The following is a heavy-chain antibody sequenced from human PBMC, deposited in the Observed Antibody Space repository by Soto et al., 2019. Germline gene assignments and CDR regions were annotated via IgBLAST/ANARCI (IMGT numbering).Heavy chain of an antibody. D-gene: IGHD2-2*01. CDR1: GGSFSGYY. Sequence: SETLSLTCSVYGGSFSGYYWSWIRQPPGKGLEWIGEINHSGSTNYNPSLKSRVTISVDTSKNQFSLKLSSVTAADTAVYYCARGRGRSCSSTSCYAGVYFDYWGQGTLVTVSS. J-gene: IGHJ4*02. V-gene: IGHV4-34*01. CDR2: INHSGST. CDR3: ARGRGRSCSSTSCYAGVYFDY.